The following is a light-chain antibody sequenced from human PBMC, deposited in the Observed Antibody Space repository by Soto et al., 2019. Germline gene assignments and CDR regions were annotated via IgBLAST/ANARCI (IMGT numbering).Light chain of an antibody. CDR1: SSDVGYYNY. J-gene: IGLJ1*01. V-gene: IGLV2-14*03. CDR2: DVS. Sequence: QSAVXQPASVSGSPGQSITMSCTGTSSDVGYYNYVSWYQLHPGKAPKLMIYDVSNRPSGISNRFSGSKSGNAASLTISGLQAEDEADYYCSSYTGSNTYVFGTGTKVTVL. CDR3: SSYTGSNTYV.